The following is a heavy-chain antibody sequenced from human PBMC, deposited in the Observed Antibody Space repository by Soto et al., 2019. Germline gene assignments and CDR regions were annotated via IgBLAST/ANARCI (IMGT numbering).Heavy chain of an antibody. D-gene: IGHD2-8*01. CDR3: GRFDGAKSREIVDY. Sequence: QVQLQESGPGLVKPSETLSLTCTVSGGSTTPSYWSWIRQPPGKGLEWIGYIYHTGSVNYIPSLRGRVTMSVDTSKNQLSLKLSSVTAADTAVYYCGRFDGAKSREIVDYWGQGTLVTVSS. V-gene: IGHV4-59*01. CDR2: IYHTGSV. J-gene: IGHJ4*02. CDR1: GGSTTPSY.